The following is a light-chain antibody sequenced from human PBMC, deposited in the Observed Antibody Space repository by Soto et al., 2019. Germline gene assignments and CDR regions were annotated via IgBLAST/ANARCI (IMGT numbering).Light chain of an antibody. Sequence: EIVLTRSPGTLSLSPGEGATLSCRASQSVRSNYLAWYQQKPGQAPRLLIYGASSRATGIPDRFSGSGSGTDFTLTISRLEPEDFAVYYCQHYGGSPLYTFGQGTKLEIK. CDR1: QSVRSNY. CDR2: GAS. CDR3: QHYGGSPLYT. J-gene: IGKJ2*01. V-gene: IGKV3-20*01.